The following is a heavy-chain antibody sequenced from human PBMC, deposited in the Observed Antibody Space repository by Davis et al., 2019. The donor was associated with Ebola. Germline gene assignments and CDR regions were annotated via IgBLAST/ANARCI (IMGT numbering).Heavy chain of an antibody. V-gene: IGHV1-8*01. CDR2: MNPDSGNT. J-gene: IGHJ5*02. CDR1: GYTFTTYD. CDR3: TRGIARRRSGSWFDP. D-gene: IGHD2-15*01. Sequence: AASVKVSCKASGYTFTTYDINWVRQATGQGLEWMGWMNPDSGNTGYAQKFQGRVTMTRDTSITTAYMELSSLSSDDTAVYYCTRGIARRRSGSWFDPWGQGTPVTVSS.